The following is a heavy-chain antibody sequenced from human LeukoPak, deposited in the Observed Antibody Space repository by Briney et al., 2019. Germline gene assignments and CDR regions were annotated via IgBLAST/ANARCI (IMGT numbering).Heavy chain of an antibody. J-gene: IGHJ3*02. CDR2: IYYSGST. Sequence: SETLSLTCTVSGGSISSSSYYWGWIRQPPGKGLEWIGSIYYSGSTYYNPSLKSRVTISVDTSKNQFSLKLSSVTAADTAVYYCAGRGLHHAFDIWGQGTMVTVSS. D-gene: IGHD4-11*01. CDR1: GGSISSSSYY. V-gene: IGHV4-39*01. CDR3: AGRGLHHAFDI.